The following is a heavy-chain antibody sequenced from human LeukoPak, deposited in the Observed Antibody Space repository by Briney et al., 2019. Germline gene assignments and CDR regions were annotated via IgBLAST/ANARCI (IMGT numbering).Heavy chain of an antibody. J-gene: IGHJ6*03. CDR3: AKGDIVVVPSGRYYYYMDV. CDR1: GFTFDDYA. D-gene: IGHD2-2*01. CDR2: ISGDGGST. Sequence: GGSLRLSCAASGFTFDDYAMHWVRQAPGKGLEWVSLISGDGGSTYYADFVKGRFTISRDNSKNSLYLQMNSLRTEDTALYYCAKGDIVVVPSGRYYYYMDVWGKGTTVTVSS. V-gene: IGHV3-43*02.